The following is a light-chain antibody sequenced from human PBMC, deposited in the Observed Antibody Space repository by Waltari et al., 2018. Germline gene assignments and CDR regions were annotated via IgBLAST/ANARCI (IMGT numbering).Light chain of an antibody. CDR3: QQYNRWPPIT. CDR1: QSVSSI. J-gene: IGKJ5*01. CDR2: DAS. V-gene: IGKV3-15*01. Sequence: EIVMTQSPATLSVSPGETATLSCRASQSVSSIVAWYQKKPGQAPRLLIYDASTRATSIPAKFRGSGSGTEFTLTISSLQSEDFAVYYCQQYNRWPPITFGHGTRLEIK.